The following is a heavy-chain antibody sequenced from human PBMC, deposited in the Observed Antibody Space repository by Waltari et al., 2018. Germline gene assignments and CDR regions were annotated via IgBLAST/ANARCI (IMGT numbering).Heavy chain of an antibody. V-gene: IGHV3-53*01. CDR2: IYSSGYT. CDR1: GFTVSSSY. D-gene: IGHD2-2*01. J-gene: IGHJ3*02. CDR3: AREPFYQTAFDI. Sequence: EVQLVESGGGLIQPGGSLRLSCAASGFTVSSSYMNWVRLAPGKGLEGVSVIYSSGYTYYADSEKGRLTISRDISKNTVYLQMNSLRAEDTAVYYCAREPFYQTAFDIWGQGTMVTVSS.